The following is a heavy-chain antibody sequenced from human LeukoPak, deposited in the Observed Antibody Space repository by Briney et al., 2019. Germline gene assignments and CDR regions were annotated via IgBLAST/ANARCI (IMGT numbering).Heavy chain of an antibody. D-gene: IGHD5-12*01. CDR1: GIPIRNGNYY. CDR2: IYFSGST. J-gene: IGHJ4*02. V-gene: IGHV4-30-4*01. Sequence: SQTLSLTCTVSGIPIRNGNYYWSWIRQPPGKGLEWIGNIYFSGSTDFNPSLRSRVSMSVDMSKNQFSLNLNSVTAADTAVYYCARDRNSGYEFDYWGQGTLVTVSS. CDR3: ARDRNSGYEFDY.